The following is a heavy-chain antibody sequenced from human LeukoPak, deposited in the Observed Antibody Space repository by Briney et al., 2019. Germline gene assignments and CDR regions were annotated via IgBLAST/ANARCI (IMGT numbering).Heavy chain of an antibody. V-gene: IGHV1-69*04. CDR3: ARDAQWELRALDV. CDR2: IIPIFDRP. CDR1: GGRFKSNG. D-gene: IGHD4-23*01. Sequence: SVKVSCKTIGGRFKSNGVSWVRQAHGQGLEWMGTIIPIFDRPNYAQKFEGRVTITADKSTNTTYMEISSLTSDDTAVYYCARDAQWELRALDVWGRGTMVIVSS. J-gene: IGHJ3*01.